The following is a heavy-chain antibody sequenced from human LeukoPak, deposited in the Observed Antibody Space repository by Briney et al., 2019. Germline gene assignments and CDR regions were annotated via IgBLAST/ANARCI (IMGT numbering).Heavy chain of an antibody. V-gene: IGHV1-2*02. D-gene: IGHD1-1*01. CDR2: IDPNSGGT. J-gene: IGHJ4*02. CDR1: GYTFTGYY. CDR3: ARDKSGTTQGDFDY. Sequence: ASVKVSCKASGYTFTGYYMHWVRQAPGQGLEWVGWIDPNSGGTNYAQKFQGRVTMTRDTSTSTVYMELSGLRSEDTAVYYCARDKSGTTQGDFDYWGQGTLVTVSS.